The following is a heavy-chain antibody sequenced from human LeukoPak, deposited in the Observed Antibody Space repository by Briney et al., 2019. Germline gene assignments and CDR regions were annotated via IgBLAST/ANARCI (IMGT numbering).Heavy chain of an antibody. CDR1: GGSFSGYY. J-gene: IGHJ4*02. CDR3: ARGGKVLRYFDWLLPLDY. V-gene: IGHV4-34*01. Sequence: SETLSLTCAVYGGSFSGYYWSWIRRPPGKGLEWIGEINHSGSTNYNPSLKSRVTISVDTSKNQFSLKLSSVTAADTAVYYCARGGKVLRYFDWLLPLDYWGQGTLVTVSS. CDR2: INHSGST. D-gene: IGHD3-9*01.